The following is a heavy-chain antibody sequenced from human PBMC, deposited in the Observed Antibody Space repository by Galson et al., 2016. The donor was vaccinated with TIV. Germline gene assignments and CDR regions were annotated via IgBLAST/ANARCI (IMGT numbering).Heavy chain of an antibody. Sequence: SVKVSCKASGDTFSSYPFNWVRQAPGQGLEWVGGFIPLFGTANYAQKFQGRVTISADESTSTLYMEVRSLRSEDTAVYYCAKDRNTAMDTYHYYYGMDVWGQGNTVIVSS. J-gene: IGHJ6*02. D-gene: IGHD5-18*01. CDR2: FIPLFGTA. CDR3: AKDRNTAMDTYHYYYGMDV. CDR1: GDTFSSYP. V-gene: IGHV1-69*13.